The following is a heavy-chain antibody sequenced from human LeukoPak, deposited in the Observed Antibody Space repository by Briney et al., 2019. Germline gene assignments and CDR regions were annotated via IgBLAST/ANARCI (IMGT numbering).Heavy chain of an antibody. V-gene: IGHV4-39*01. CDR1: GGSISSSSYY. Sequence: PSETLSLTCTVSGGSISSSSYYWGWIRQPPGKGLEWIGSIYYSGSTYYNPSLKSRVTISVDTSKNQFSLKLSSVTAADTAVYYCARVTKVTTLGSWGQGTLVTVSS. J-gene: IGHJ5*02. CDR3: ARVTKVTTLGS. D-gene: IGHD4-17*01. CDR2: IYYSGST.